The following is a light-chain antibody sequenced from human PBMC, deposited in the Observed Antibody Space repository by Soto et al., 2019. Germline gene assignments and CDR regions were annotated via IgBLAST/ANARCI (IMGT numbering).Light chain of an antibody. CDR3: SSYAGSNNYV. CDR1: SSDVGGYNY. CDR2: EVS. Sequence: QSALTQPPSASGSPGQSVTISCTGTSSDVGGYNYVSWYQQHPGKAPKLMSYEVSKRHSGVPDRFSGSKSGNTASLTVSGLQAEDEADYYCSSYAGSNNYVFGTGTKLTVL. V-gene: IGLV2-8*01. J-gene: IGLJ1*01.